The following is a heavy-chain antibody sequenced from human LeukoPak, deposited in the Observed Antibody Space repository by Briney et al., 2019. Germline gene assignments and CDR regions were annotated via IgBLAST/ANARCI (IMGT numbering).Heavy chain of an antibody. J-gene: IGHJ4*02. Sequence: PGGSLRLSCAASGFTFSSYWMHWVGKVPGKGLLWVSRINGDGSSTSYADSVEGRFTISRDNAKNTLYLQMNSLRAEDTAMYYCARSRYSSSEFDYWGQGTLVTVSS. CDR3: ARSRYSSSEFDY. CDR1: GFTFSSYW. D-gene: IGHD6-13*01. V-gene: IGHV3-74*01. CDR2: INGDGSST.